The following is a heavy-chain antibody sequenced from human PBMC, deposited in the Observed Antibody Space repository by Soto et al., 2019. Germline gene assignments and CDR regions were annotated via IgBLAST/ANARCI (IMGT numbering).Heavy chain of an antibody. Sequence: QVQLQQWGAGLLKPSETLSLTCGVYGGSFSGYYWSWIRQPPGKGLEWIGEIDHTGSTIYTPSLKSRVTISIDTSKTQFSLKLSSVTAADTAVYYCARGYSSGWTAYFDLWGRGTLVTVSS. CDR2: IDHTGST. D-gene: IGHD6-19*01. V-gene: IGHV4-34*01. CDR3: ARGYSSGWTAYFDL. J-gene: IGHJ2*01. CDR1: GGSFSGYY.